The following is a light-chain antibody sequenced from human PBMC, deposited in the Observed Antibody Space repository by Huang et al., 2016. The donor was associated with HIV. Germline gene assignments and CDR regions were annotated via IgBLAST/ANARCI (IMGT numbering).Light chain of an antibody. CDR2: GAS. CDR3: KQYGSSPPVT. Sequence: EIVLTQSPGTLSLSPGERATLPCRASQSVSSSYLAWYQQKPGQAPRLLIYGASSRATGIPDRFSGSGSGTDFTLTISRLEPEDFAVYYCKQYGSSPPVTFGQGTRLEIK. V-gene: IGKV3-20*01. J-gene: IGKJ5*01. CDR1: QSVSSSY.